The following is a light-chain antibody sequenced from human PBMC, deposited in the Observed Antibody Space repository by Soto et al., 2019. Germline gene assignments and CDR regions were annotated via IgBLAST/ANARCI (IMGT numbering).Light chain of an antibody. J-gene: IGKJ4*01. Sequence: EIVLTQSPVTLSLSPGERATLSCRASQSVTTFSAWYQQKPGQAPRLLIYDVSKRATGIPARFSGSGSGTDFTLIISSLEPEDSAVYYCQQRINWPLTFGGGTKVEIK. CDR1: QSVTTF. CDR3: QQRINWPLT. CDR2: DVS. V-gene: IGKV3-11*01.